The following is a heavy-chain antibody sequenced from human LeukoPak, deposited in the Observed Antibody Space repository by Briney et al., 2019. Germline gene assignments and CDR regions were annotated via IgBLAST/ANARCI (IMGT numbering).Heavy chain of an antibody. J-gene: IGHJ4*02. CDR3: ARSIGSSWNPTDY. CDR1: GGSFSGYY. Sequence: PSETLSLTCAVYGGSFSGYYWSWIRQPPGKGLEWIGEINHSGSTNYNPSLKSRVTISVDTSKNQFPLKLSSVTAADTAVYYCARSIGSSWNPTDYWGQGTLVTVSS. V-gene: IGHV4-34*01. D-gene: IGHD6-13*01. CDR2: INHSGST.